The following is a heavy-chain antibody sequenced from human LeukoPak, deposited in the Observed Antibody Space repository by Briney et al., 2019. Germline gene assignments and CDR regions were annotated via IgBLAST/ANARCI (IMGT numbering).Heavy chain of an antibody. Sequence: GGSLRLSCAASGFTFSSYSMNWVRQAPGKGLEWVSSISSSSSYIYYADSVKGRFTISRDNAKNSLYLQMNSLRAEDTAVYYCARDGVVVAANDHWGQGTLVTVSS. CDR2: ISSSSSYI. D-gene: IGHD2-15*01. CDR3: ARDGVVVAANDH. V-gene: IGHV3-21*01. J-gene: IGHJ4*02. CDR1: GFTFSSYS.